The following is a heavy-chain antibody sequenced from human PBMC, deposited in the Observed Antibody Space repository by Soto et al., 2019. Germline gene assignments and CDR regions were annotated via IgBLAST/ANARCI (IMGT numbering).Heavy chain of an antibody. J-gene: IGHJ4*02. CDR1: GFTFSSYW. D-gene: IGHD3-10*01. CDR3: ARATGAEKEDY. CDR2: IKEDGSER. V-gene: IGHV3-7*04. Sequence: EVQLVESGGGLVQPGGSLRLSCAASGFTFSSYWMSWVRQAPGKGLEWVANIKEDGSERYYVDSVKGRFTISRDNAKNSLYLQMNRLRAEDTAVYYCARATGAEKEDYWGQGTLVTVSS.